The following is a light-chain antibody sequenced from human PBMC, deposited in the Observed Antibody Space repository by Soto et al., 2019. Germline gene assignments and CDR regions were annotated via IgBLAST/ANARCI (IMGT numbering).Light chain of an antibody. J-gene: IGKJ1*01. CDR2: GAS. Sequence: EIVLTQSPGTLSLSPGKRATLSCRASQSVSSSYLAWYQQKPGQAPRLLIYGASSTATGIPDRFSGSGSGTDFTLTISRLEPEDFAVYYCQHYTSQTFGQGTKVEIK. CDR3: QHYTSQT. V-gene: IGKV3-20*01. CDR1: QSVSSSY.